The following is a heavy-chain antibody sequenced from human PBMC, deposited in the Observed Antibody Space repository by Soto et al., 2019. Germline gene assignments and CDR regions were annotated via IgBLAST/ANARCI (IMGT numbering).Heavy chain of an antibody. CDR1: GGSISSGGYY. Sequence: QVQLQESGPGLVKPSQTLSLTCTVSGGSISSGGYYWRWIRQHPGKGLEWIGYFYYSGNTYYNPSLKSRVTISVDTSKNKFSLNLSTVTAADTAVYYCARDLRAPYYYGMDVWGQGTTVTVSS. V-gene: IGHV4-31*03. J-gene: IGHJ6*02. CDR2: FYYSGNT. CDR3: ARDLRAPYYYGMDV.